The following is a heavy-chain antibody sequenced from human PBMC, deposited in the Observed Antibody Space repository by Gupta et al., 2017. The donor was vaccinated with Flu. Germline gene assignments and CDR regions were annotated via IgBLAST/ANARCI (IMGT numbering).Heavy chain of an antibody. Sequence: QRQMGQSGGGVVQPAWSLRTYCAASAFACQHHAMHWVRSAQGKGLEGVATSSHEGSHEHLSDSGRGRFTISRDNSRKTLSLEMNSLKTDDTAVYYCAKDSLRFLFTEWFLNNWGQETLVTVSS. CDR1: AFACQHHA. V-gene: IGHV3-30*18. J-gene: IGHJ4*02. CDR2: SSHEGSHE. CDR3: AKDSLRFLFTEWFLNN. D-gene: IGHD3-3*01.